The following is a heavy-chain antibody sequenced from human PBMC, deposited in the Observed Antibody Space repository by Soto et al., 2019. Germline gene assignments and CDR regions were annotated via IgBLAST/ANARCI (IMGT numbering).Heavy chain of an antibody. CDR2: VYYSGST. CDR1: GGSVSSGDHY. V-gene: IGHV4-30-4*01. J-gene: IGHJ4*02. Sequence: QVLLEESGPGLVKPSQTLSLTCTVSGGSVSSGDHYWSWIRQPPGKGLEWIGYVYYSGSTYYNPSLGSRVTISIDTSTNRFSLKFISVTASDAAVYFCATESSGSSPLHFDFWGQGALVSVSS. D-gene: IGHD3-22*01. CDR3: ATESSGSSPLHFDF.